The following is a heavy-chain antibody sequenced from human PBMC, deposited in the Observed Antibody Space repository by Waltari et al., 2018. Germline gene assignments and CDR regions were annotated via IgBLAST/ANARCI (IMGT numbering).Heavy chain of an antibody. CDR2: VSVSGRRT. Sequence: EVQLLESGGGLVQPGGSLRLSCVASGFIFSNYAMTWVRQAPGKGLEWVSSVSVSGRRTYYADSVKGRFTISRDNSKNTLYLQVDSLRAQDTAVYYCGRDPNGDYVGAFDFLGQGTMVTVSS. V-gene: IGHV3-23*01. CDR3: GRDPNGDYVGAFDF. D-gene: IGHD4-17*01. J-gene: IGHJ3*01. CDR1: GFIFSNYA.